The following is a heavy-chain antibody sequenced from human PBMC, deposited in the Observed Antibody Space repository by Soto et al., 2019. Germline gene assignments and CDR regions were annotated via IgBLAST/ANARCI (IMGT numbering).Heavy chain of an antibody. D-gene: IGHD6-13*01. CDR3: AHSHIAAAGIGFDY. CDR1: GFSLSTSGVG. J-gene: IGHJ4*02. Sequence: QITLKESGPTLVNPTQTLTLTCTFSGFSLSTSGVGVCWIRQPPGKALEWLALIYWDDEKRYSPSLKSRLTITKHTSKNQVVFTMTNMDPADTATYYCAHSHIAAAGIGFDYWGQGTLVTVSS. V-gene: IGHV2-5*02. CDR2: IYWDDEK.